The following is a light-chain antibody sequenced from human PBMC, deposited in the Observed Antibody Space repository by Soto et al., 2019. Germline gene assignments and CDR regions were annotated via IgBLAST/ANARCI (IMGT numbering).Light chain of an antibody. CDR2: SAS. CDR3: LSYNLPRRT. J-gene: IGKJ1*01. CDR1: QGINNF. V-gene: IGKV1-27*01. Sequence: DIQMPQSPSSLSASVGDRVTITCRASQGINNFLAWYQKRPGTVPKLLIYSASKLQSGVPSRFSGRGSGTDFTLTINSLQPEDVATDYCLSYNLPRRTFGQGTKVEL.